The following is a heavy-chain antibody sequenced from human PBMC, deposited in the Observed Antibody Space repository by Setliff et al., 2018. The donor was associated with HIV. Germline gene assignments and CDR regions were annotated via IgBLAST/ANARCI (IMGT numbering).Heavy chain of an antibody. Sequence: GGSLRLSCAASGFIFSNYWMHWVRQAPGKGPVWVSRINSDGSSISYADSVKGRFTISRDNAKNTLYLQRNSLRGEDTAVYYCARHSDWYGNDAFDIWGQGTRVTVSS. J-gene: IGHJ3*02. V-gene: IGHV3-74*01. D-gene: IGHD6-19*01. CDR2: INSDGSSI. CDR3: ARHSDWYGNDAFDI. CDR1: GFIFSNYW.